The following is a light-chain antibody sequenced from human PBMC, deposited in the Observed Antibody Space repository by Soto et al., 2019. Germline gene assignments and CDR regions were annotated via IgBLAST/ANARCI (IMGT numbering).Light chain of an antibody. V-gene: IGKV3-20*01. Sequence: EIVLTQSPGTLSLSPGERATLSCRSSQSVSSSYLAWYKQKPGQAPRRVSYGASSRATGIPSRFSGSGSGTEFTLTISSLKPEDFETYYCLQHNSYPRTFGQGTKVDI. CDR1: QSVSSSY. CDR3: LQHNSYPRT. J-gene: IGKJ1*01. CDR2: GAS.